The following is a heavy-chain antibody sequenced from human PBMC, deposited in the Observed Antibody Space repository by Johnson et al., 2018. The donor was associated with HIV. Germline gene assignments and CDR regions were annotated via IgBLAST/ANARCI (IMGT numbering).Heavy chain of an antibody. V-gene: IGHV3-30*02. CDR3: ARDAKSSTWSPDGTDAFDV. CDR1: GFTFSSYG. Sequence: QVQLVESGGGVVQRGGSLRLSCVASGFTFSSYGMHWVRQAPGKGLEWVAFIRYDGTNKYYANSVKGRFTISRENSKNTLFLQMGSLRPEDMAVYYCARDAKSSTWSPDGTDAFDVWGQGTMVTVSS. J-gene: IGHJ3*01. D-gene: IGHD1-1*01. CDR2: IRYDGTNK.